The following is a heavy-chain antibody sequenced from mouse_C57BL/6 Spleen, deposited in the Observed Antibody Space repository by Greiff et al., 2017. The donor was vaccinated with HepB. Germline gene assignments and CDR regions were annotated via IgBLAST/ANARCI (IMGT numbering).Heavy chain of an antibody. J-gene: IGHJ1*03. D-gene: IGHD1-1*01. CDR3: ARSTTVVAPFDV. Sequence: QVQLQQPGAELVMPGASVKLSCKASGYTFTSYWMHWVKQRPGQGLEWIGEIDPSDSYTNYNQKFKGKSTLTVDKSSSTAYMQLSSLTSEDSAVYYCARSTTVVAPFDVWGTGTTGTVSS. CDR1: GYTFTSYW. V-gene: IGHV1-69*01. CDR2: IDPSDSYT.